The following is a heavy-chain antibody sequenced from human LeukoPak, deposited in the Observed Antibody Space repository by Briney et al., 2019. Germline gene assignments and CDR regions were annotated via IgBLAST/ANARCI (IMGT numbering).Heavy chain of an antibody. CDR2: VHYTGSS. Sequence: SETLSLTCAVSGGSITTSGQTWAWIRQPPGKGLEWIATVHYTGSSFYNPSLKSRVTISVDTSKNQFSLKMRSVTAADTAVYYCARVRAVAGTPPDYWGQGTLVTVSS. J-gene: IGHJ4*02. CDR3: ARVRAVAGTPPDY. V-gene: IGHV4-39*07. D-gene: IGHD6-19*01. CDR1: GGSITTSGQT.